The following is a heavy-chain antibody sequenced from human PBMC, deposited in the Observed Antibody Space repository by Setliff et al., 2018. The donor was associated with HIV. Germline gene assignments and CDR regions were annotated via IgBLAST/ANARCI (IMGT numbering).Heavy chain of an antibody. J-gene: IGHJ3*02. Sequence: ASETLSLTCDVYGGSFRGYYWSWIRQSPGKGLEWIAEINDSGTTTSNPSLKSRVTISLDTPKNQFSLKLNSVTAADPAVYYCARSTWTRFGGALTQLWPQSGAYDIWGQGNKVTVAS. D-gene: IGHD5-18*01. V-gene: IGHV4-34*01. CDR3: ARSTWTRFGGALTQLWPQSGAYDI. CDR2: INDSGTT. CDR1: GGSFRGYY.